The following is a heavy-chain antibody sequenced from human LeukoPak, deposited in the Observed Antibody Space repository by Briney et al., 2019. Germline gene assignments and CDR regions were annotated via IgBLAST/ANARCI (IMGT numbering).Heavy chain of an antibody. CDR3: ARGTPRITMVRGVDPFDY. CDR2: IYYSGST. Sequence: SETLSLTCTVSGGSISSYYWSWIRQPPGKGLEWIGYIYYSGSTNYNPSLQSRVTISVDTSKNQFSLKLSSVTAADTAVYYCARGTPRITMVRGVDPFDYWGQGTLVTVSS. J-gene: IGHJ4*02. D-gene: IGHD3-10*01. CDR1: GGSISSYY. V-gene: IGHV4-59*12.